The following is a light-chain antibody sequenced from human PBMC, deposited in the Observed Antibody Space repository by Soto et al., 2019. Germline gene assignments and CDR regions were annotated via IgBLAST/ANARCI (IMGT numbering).Light chain of an antibody. J-gene: IGKJ2*01. CDR2: AAS. CDR1: QSIRTY. CDR3: QQSYSTRRT. Sequence: DIQMTQSPSSLSASVGDRVTITCRASQSIRTYLNWYQQKPGKAPNLLIYAASSLQGGVPSRFSGSGSGTDFTLTISSLQPEDFATYYCQQSYSTRRTFGQGTKVDIK. V-gene: IGKV1-39*01.